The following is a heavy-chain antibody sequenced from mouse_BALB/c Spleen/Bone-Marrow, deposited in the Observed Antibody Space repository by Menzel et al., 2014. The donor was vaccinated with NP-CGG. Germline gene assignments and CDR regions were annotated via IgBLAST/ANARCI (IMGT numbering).Heavy chain of an antibody. Sequence: QVQLQQSGAELVKPEASVKISCKASGYTFTRYWMNWVKQRPGQGLEWIGEIDPSDSYTNNNQKFNYKATLTVDKSSSTAYMQLSSLTSEDSAVYYCARRGTTAKDYAMDYWGQGTSVTVSS. V-gene: IGHV1S126*01. CDR1: GYTFTRYW. CDR2: IDPSDSYT. CDR3: ARRGTTAKDYAMDY. J-gene: IGHJ4*01. D-gene: IGHD1-2*01.